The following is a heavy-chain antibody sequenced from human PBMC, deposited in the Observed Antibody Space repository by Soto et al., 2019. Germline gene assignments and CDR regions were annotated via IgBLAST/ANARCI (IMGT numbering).Heavy chain of an antibody. CDR3: AHTDHSTTQVQPDYPLYDYVWGSKYYFDY. CDR1: GFSLSTSGVG. D-gene: IGHD3-16*01. CDR2: IYWNDDK. V-gene: IGHV2-5*01. Sequence: SGPTLVNPTQTLTLTCTFSGFSLSTSGVGVGWIRQPPGKALEWLALIYWNDDKRYSPSLKSGLTIPKDTSKNRVVLTMHNMDPVETATYYCAHTDHSTTQVQPDYPLYDYVWGSKYYFDYWGQGTLVTVSS. J-gene: IGHJ4*02.